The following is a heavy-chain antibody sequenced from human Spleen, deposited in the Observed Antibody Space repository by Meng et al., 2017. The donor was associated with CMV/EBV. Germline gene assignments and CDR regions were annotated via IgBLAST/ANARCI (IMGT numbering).Heavy chain of an antibody. CDR3: AKNLKYYYDSSGHDPSAW. J-gene: IGHJ4*02. Sequence: GESLKISCVVSTSTFSRYAMSWVRQAPGEGLEWVSAISGSGDVTYYRDSVKGRFTISRDNSKNTLYLQMNSLRAEDTAVYYCAKNLKYYYDSSGHDPSAWWGQGTLVTVSS. V-gene: IGHV3-23*01. D-gene: IGHD3-22*01. CDR2: ISGSGDVT. CDR1: TSTFSRYA.